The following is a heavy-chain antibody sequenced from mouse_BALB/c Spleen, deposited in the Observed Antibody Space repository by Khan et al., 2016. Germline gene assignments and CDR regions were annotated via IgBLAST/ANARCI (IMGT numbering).Heavy chain of an antibody. V-gene: IGHV2-6-7*01. Sequence: QVQLKQSGPGLVAPSQSLSITCTVSGFSLTGYDVNWVRQPPGKGLEWLGMIWGDGSTDYNSTLKSRLSTSKDNSKSQVFLKMNSLQTDDTARYYCATTGFAYWGQGSLVTVSA. CDR2: IWGDGST. J-gene: IGHJ3*01. D-gene: IGHD4-1*02. CDR1: GFSLTGYD. CDR3: ATTGFAY.